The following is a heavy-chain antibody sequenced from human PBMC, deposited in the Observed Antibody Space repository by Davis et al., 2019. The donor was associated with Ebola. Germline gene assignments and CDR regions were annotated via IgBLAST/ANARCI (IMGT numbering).Heavy chain of an antibody. V-gene: IGHV4-59*01. CDR1: GDSISRYY. Sequence: SETLSLTCTVSGDSISRYYWSWIRQPPGKGLEWIGYIYTSGSTNYNPSLKSRVTISIDTSKNQFSLNLSSVTAADTAVYYCARDDSGSHGGHFDYWGQGTLVTVSS. J-gene: IGHJ4*02. CDR2: IYTSGST. CDR3: ARDDSGSHGGHFDY. D-gene: IGHD1-26*01.